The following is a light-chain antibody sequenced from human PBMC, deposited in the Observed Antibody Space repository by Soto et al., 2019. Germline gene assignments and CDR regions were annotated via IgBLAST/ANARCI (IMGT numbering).Light chain of an antibody. J-gene: IGKJ4*01. CDR1: QSVTTTY. CDR3: EQRSNWFLP. V-gene: IGKV3-11*01. CDR2: DAS. Sequence: ERGKLACKASQSVTTTYLAWFQQKPGQAPRLLIYDASNSATGITAWYSGSGSRPYCSLTIRSLESEALAVYYSEQRSNWFLPVSGGTNVAIK.